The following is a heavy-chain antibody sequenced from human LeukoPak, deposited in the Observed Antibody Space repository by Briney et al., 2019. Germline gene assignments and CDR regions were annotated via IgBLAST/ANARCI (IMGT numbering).Heavy chain of an antibody. V-gene: IGHV4-59*01. Sequence: SETLSLTCTVSGGSISSYCWSWIRQPPGKGLEWIGYIYYSGSTNYNPSLKSRVTISVDTSKNQFSLKLSSVTAADTAVYYCARVSDNNWFDPWGQGTLVTVSS. D-gene: IGHD2-15*01. CDR2: IYYSGST. CDR3: ARVSDNNWFDP. CDR1: GGSISSYC. J-gene: IGHJ5*02.